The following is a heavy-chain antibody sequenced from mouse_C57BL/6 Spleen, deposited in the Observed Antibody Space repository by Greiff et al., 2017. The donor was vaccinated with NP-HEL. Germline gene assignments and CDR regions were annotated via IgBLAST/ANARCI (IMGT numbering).Heavy chain of an antibody. V-gene: IGHV1-18*01. CDR1: GYTFTDYN. D-gene: IGHD1-1*01. CDR3: ARATTVVEEWYFDV. J-gene: IGHJ1*03. CDR2: INPKNGGT. Sequence: LVKPGASVKIPCKASGYTFTDYNMDWVKQSHGKSLEWSGDINPKNGGTIYNQKFKGKATLTVDKSSSTAYMERRSLTSEDTAVYYCARATTVVEEWYFDVWGTGTTVTVSS.